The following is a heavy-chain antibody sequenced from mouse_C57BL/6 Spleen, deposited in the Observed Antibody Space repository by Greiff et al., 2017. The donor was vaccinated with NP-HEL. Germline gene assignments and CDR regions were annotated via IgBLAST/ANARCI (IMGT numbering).Heavy chain of an antibody. Sequence: QVQLQQPGAELVMPGASVKLSCKASGYTFTSYWMHWVKQRPGQGLEWIGEIDPSDSYTNYNQKFKGKSTLTVDKSSSTAYMQRSSLTSEDAAVYYCARSGDSSGYDAMDYWGQGTSVTVSS. V-gene: IGHV1-69*01. J-gene: IGHJ4*01. CDR2: IDPSDSYT. D-gene: IGHD3-2*02. CDR3: ARSGDSSGYDAMDY. CDR1: GYTFTSYW.